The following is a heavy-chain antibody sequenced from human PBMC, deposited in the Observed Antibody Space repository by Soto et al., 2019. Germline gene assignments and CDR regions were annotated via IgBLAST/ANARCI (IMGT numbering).Heavy chain of an antibody. CDR2: INHSGST. D-gene: IGHD6-13*01. CDR3: ARGKTAAGTGWFDP. Sequence: SETLSLTCAVYGGSFSGYYWSCIRQPPGKGLEWIGEINHSGSTNYNPSLKSRVTISVDTSKNQFSLKLSSVTAADTAVYYCARGKTAAGTGWFDPWGQGTLVTVSS. CDR1: GGSFSGYY. V-gene: IGHV4-34*01. J-gene: IGHJ5*02.